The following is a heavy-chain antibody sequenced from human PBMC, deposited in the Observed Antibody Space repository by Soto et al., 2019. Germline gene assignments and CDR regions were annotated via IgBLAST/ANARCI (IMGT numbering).Heavy chain of an antibody. CDR3: ASRGTVTTSDY. CDR1: GGTFSSYT. CDR2: IIPDLGIA. J-gene: IGHJ4*01. D-gene: IGHD4-17*01. Sequence: QVQLVQSGAEVKKPGSSVKVSCKASGGTFSSYTISWVRQAPGQGLEWMGRIIPDLGIANYAQKFQGRVTITANKSTSTAHMELSSLRSEDTAVYYCASRGTVTTSDYWGHGTLVTVST. V-gene: IGHV1-69*02.